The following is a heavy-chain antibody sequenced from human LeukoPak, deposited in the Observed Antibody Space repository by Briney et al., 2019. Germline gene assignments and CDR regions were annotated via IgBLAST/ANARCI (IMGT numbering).Heavy chain of an antibody. D-gene: IGHD3-16*01. Sequence: HPGGSLRLSCAASGFTFSSYGMHWVRQAPGKGLEWVAVISYDGSNKYYADSVKGRFTISRDNSKNTLYLQMNSLRTEDTAVYYCARVRGAGGPFDYWGQGTLVTVSS. CDR2: ISYDGSNK. V-gene: IGHV3-30*03. CDR3: ARVRGAGGPFDY. J-gene: IGHJ4*02. CDR1: GFTFSSYG.